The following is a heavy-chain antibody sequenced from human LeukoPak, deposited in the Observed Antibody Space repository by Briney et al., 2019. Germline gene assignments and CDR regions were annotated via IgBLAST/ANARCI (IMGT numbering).Heavy chain of an antibody. J-gene: IGHJ4*02. D-gene: IGHD2-21*02. V-gene: IGHV3-21*01. CDR3: ARAVVVTATYYFDY. Sequence: GGSLRLSCAASGFTFSSYSMNWVRQAPGKGLEWVSSISSSSYIYYADSVKGRFTISRDNAKNSLYLQMNSLRAEDTAVYYCARAVVVTATYYFDYWGQGTLVTVSS. CDR2: ISSSSYI. CDR1: GFTFSSYS.